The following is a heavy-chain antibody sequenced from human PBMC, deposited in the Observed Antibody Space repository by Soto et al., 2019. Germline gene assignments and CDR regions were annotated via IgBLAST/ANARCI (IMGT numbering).Heavy chain of an antibody. Sequence: QVQLVQSGAEVKKPGSSVKVSCKASGGTFSSYTISWVRQAPGQGLEWMGRIIPILGIANYAQKFQVRVTITADKSTSTAYMELSSLRSEDKAVYYCARVTHYCGGDCYSGGGRYYYGMDVWGQGTTVTVSS. CDR3: ARVTHYCGGDCYSGGGRYYYGMDV. CDR2: IIPILGIA. CDR1: GGTFSSYT. V-gene: IGHV1-69*02. D-gene: IGHD2-21*02. J-gene: IGHJ6*02.